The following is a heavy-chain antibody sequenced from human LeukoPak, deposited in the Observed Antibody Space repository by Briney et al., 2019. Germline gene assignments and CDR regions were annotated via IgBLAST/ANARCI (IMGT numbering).Heavy chain of an antibody. CDR3: ARLYGDYFPAF. CDR1: GYHFTSYW. J-gene: IGHJ4*02. Sequence: HGEALEISLKGSGYHFTSYWIGWGRQRPGKGLGGRGRIYPGESDTRYSASCEGQVTISADKCNSTTYLQWSSLQASDTAMYYCARLYGDYFPAFWVQGTLVTVSS. CDR2: IYPGESDT. D-gene: IGHD4-17*01. V-gene: IGHV5-51*01.